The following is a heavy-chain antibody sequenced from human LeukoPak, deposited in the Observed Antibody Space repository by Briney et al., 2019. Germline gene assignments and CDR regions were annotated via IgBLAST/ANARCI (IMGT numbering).Heavy chain of an antibody. CDR1: GFTLGDYA. CDR2: IRSKAYGGTT. J-gene: IGHJ6*03. CDR3: TRGYSSSWQNYYYYYMAV. D-gene: IGHD6-13*01. Sequence: GGSLRLSRPASGFTLGDYAMSGVGQAPARGVEGVGFIRSKAYGGTTEYAASLKGRFTLSRDDSKSIAYLQMNSLKTEDTAVYYCTRGYSSSWQNYYYYYMAVWGKGTTVTVSS. V-gene: IGHV3-49*04.